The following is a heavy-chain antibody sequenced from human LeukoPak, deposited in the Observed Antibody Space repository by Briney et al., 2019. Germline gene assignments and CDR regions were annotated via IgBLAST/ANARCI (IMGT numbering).Heavy chain of an antibody. Sequence: PGGPLRLSCAASGFTFSSYSRNWVRQAPGKGLEWVASISSSGSTKYYADSGKGRFTISRDNAKNSLLLQMNSPSAEDTAVYDCARRHVTGNYPSDDYFDYWGQGTLVTVSS. D-gene: IGHD5-24*01. J-gene: IGHJ4*02. CDR2: ISSSGSTK. CDR1: GFTFSSYS. CDR3: ARRHVTGNYPSDDYFDY. V-gene: IGHV3-48*04.